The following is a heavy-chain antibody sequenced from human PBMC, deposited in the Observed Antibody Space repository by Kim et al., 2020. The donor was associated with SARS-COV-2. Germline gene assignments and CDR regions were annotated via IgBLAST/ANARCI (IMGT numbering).Heavy chain of an antibody. CDR1: GFTFSSYS. CDR2: ISSSSSYI. V-gene: IGHV3-21*01. Sequence: RGSLRLSCAASGFTFSSYSMNWVRQAPGKGLEWVSSISSSSSYIYYADSVKGRFTISRDNAKNSLYLQMNSLRAEDTAVYYCARDINWNRYFDYWGQGTLVTVSS. CDR3: ARDINWNRYFDY. J-gene: IGHJ4*02. D-gene: IGHD1-1*01.